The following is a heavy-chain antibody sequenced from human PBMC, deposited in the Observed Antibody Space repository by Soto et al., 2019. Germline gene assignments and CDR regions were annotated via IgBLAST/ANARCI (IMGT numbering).Heavy chain of an antibody. CDR1: GGSISRYY. J-gene: IGHJ4*02. CDR3: ARWAGADYADY. D-gene: IGHD4-17*01. Sequence: SETLSLTCTVSGGSISRYYWSWIRQPPGKGLEWIGFIYYSGITNYNPSLKSRVTISEDTSKNQFSLKMTSVTAADTALYYCARWAGADYADYWGQGTLVTVSS. CDR2: IYYSGIT. V-gene: IGHV4-59*08.